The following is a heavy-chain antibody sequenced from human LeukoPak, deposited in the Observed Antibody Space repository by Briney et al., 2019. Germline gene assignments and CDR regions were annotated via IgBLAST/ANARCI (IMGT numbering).Heavy chain of an antibody. CDR1: GFTFSSYW. D-gene: IGHD6-13*01. V-gene: IGHV3-7*03. J-gene: IGHJ4*02. CDR2: IKQDGSAK. CDR3: ARDTTGYSSSPAGEY. Sequence: GGSLRLSCAASGFTFSSYWMSWVRQAPGKGLEWVANIKQDGSAKYYVDSVKGRFTISRDNAKNSLYLQMNSLRAEDTAVYYCARDTTGYSSSPAGEYWGQGTLVTVSS.